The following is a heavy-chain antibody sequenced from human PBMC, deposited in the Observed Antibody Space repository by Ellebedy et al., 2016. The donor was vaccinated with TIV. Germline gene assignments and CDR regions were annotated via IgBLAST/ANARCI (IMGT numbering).Heavy chain of an antibody. J-gene: IGHJ4*02. Sequence: GESLKISCEISGFTIPSYVMSWVRQAPGKGLEWVAAIGVSGTVTHYADFAEGRFTISRDNSQNTLHLQMNSLRVDDTAVYYCANINRGTTLIRGVLATPNFDYWGQGTLVTVSS. V-gene: IGHV3-23*01. CDR1: GFTIPSYV. D-gene: IGHD3-10*01. CDR3: ANINRGTTLIRGVLATPNFDY. CDR2: IGVSGTVT.